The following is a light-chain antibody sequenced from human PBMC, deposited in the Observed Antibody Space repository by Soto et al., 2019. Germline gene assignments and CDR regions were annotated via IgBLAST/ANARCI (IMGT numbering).Light chain of an antibody. CDR3: QHYENLPLT. CDR2: DAS. J-gene: IGKJ4*01. CDR1: QDINNS. Sequence: DIQMTQSPSSVSASVGDTVTITCRASQDINNSLNWYQQKPGKAPQLLIYDASNLKTGVPSRFTGSGSGTDFTFTISSLQPDDTATYYCQHYENLPLTFGGGTKVDIK. V-gene: IGKV1-33*01.